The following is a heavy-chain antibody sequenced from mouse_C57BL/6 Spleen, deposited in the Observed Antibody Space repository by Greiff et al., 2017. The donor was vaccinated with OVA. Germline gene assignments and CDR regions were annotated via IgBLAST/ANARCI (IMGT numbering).Heavy chain of an antibody. D-gene: IGHD2-4*01. CDR3: ARSSYDYDEGPFAY. CDR1: GYTFTSYW. J-gene: IGHJ3*01. Sequence: QVQLQQPGTELVKPGASVKLSCKASGYTFTSYWMHWVKQRPGQGLEWIGNIIPSNGGTNYNEKFKSKATLTVDKSTSTAYMQLSILTSEDSAVYYCARSSYDYDEGPFAYWGQGTLVTVSA. V-gene: IGHV1-53*01. CDR2: IIPSNGGT.